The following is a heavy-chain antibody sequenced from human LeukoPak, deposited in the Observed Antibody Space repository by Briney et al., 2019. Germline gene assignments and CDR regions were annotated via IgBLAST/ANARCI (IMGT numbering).Heavy chain of an antibody. J-gene: IGHJ4*02. D-gene: IGHD6-6*01. Sequence: SETLSLTCAVSGASITSFHWTWFRQPAGRGLEWIGLIYTSGSTLYNPSLQSRVAMSVDVTKNQLSLKLSYVTAADAATYYCARKDGDYWGQGALVTVSS. CDR2: IYTSGST. CDR1: GASITSFH. CDR3: ARKDGDY. V-gene: IGHV4-4*07.